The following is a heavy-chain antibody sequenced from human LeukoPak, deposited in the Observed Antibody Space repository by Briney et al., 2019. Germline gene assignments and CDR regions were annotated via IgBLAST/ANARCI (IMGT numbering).Heavy chain of an antibody. D-gene: IGHD6-13*01. Sequence: GDSDTRYSPSFQGQVTISADKSISTAYLQWSSLKASDTAMYYCARHAGYSSSWPDAFDIWGQGTMVTVSS. CDR3: ARHAGYSSSWPDAFDI. J-gene: IGHJ3*02. V-gene: IGHV5-51*01. CDR2: GDSDT.